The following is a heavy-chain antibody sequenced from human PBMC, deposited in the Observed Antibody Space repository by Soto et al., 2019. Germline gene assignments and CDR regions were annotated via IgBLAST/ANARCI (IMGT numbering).Heavy chain of an antibody. D-gene: IGHD6-25*01. CDR1: GFTFSTYW. V-gene: IGHV3-7*01. J-gene: IGHJ4*02. CDR2: IRQDGREK. CDR3: ARRVGSVDY. Sequence: LRLSCAASGFTFSTYWMSWVRQAPGKGLAWVANIRQDGREKYYVDSVKGRFTIYIDNAKNSLFLQMNSLRADDTAVYYCARRVGSVDYWGQGTLVTVSS.